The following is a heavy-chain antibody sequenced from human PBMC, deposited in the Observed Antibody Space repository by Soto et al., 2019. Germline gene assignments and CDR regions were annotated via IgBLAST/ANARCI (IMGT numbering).Heavy chain of an antibody. D-gene: IGHD2-15*01. J-gene: IGHJ4*02. CDR2: ISGRGGNT. Sequence: GGSLRLSCAASGFTLSNYAMSWVRQAPGKGLEWVSTISGRGGNTYYADSVKGRFTISRDNSRNTLYLQMDSLRVEDSAVYSCAKAGCSGGTCYLYYFDYWGQGALVTVSS. CDR1: GFTLSNYA. CDR3: AKAGCSGGTCYLYYFDY. V-gene: IGHV3-23*01.